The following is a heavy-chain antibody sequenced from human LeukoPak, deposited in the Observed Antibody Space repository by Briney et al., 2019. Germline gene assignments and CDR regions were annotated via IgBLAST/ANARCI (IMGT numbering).Heavy chain of an antibody. Sequence: VASVKVSCTASGGTFSSYAISWVRQAPGQGLEWMGGIIPILGTANYAQKFQGRVTITADESTSTAYMELSSLRSEDTAVYYCAGVESRGYYYGMDVWGQGTTVTVSS. V-gene: IGHV1-69*13. CDR2: IIPILGTA. CDR1: GGTFSSYA. CDR3: AGVESRGYYYGMDV. J-gene: IGHJ6*02.